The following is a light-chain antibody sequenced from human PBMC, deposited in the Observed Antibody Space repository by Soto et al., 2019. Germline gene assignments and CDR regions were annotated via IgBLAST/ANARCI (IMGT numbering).Light chain of an antibody. CDR2: GAS. V-gene: IGKV3-15*01. J-gene: IGKJ2*01. CDR3: QQYNNWPPLYT. CDR1: QSVSSN. Sequence: EIVMTQSPATLSVSPGERATLSCRASQSVSSNLAWYQQKPGQAPRLLIYGASTRATGIPARFSGSGSGTEFTLTISSLQSEEVAVYYCQQYNNWPPLYTFGQGTKLEIK.